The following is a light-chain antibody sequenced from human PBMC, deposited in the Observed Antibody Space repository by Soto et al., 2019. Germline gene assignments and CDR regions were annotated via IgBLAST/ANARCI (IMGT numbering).Light chain of an antibody. CDR1: QTISSW. Sequence: DIQMTQSPSTLSGSVGDRVTITCRASQTISSWLAWYQQKPGKAPKLLIYKASTLKSGVPSRFSGSGSGTEFTLTISSLQPDDFATYYCQQYNHYSGLTFGQGTKV. J-gene: IGKJ4*01. CDR3: QQYNHYSGLT. V-gene: IGKV1-5*03. CDR2: KAS.